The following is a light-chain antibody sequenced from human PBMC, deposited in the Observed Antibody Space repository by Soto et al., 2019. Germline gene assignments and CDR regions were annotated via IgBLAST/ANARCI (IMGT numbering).Light chain of an antibody. CDR1: QGVLYSSNKKKY. CDR3: HQYYSTPWT. J-gene: IGKJ1*01. Sequence: DIVMTQSPDSLAVSLGERATINCKSSQGVLYSSNKKKYLAWYQKKPGQPPKVLIYWASTRESGVPDRFSGRGSGTDFTLTISRLQAEDVARDYCHQYYSTPWTFGQGTKVEVK. CDR2: WAS. V-gene: IGKV4-1*01.